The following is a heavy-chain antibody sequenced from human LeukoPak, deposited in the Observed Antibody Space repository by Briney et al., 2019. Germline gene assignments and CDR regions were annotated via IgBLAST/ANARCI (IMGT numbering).Heavy chain of an antibody. D-gene: IGHD5/OR15-5a*01. CDR3: ARGAVSTHGFDY. V-gene: IGHV1-18*01. CDR2: SSGYSGNT. Sequence: ASVKVSCKTSGYTFTNHDISWVRQAPGQGLEWMGWSSGYSGNTNHAQKFQGRVTMTTDTSTSTAYMELRSLRPDDTAVYYCARGAVSTHGFDYWGQGTLVTVSS. J-gene: IGHJ4*02. CDR1: GYTFTNHD.